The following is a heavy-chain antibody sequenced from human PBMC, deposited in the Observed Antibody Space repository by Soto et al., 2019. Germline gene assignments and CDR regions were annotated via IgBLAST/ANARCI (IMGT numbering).Heavy chain of an antibody. V-gene: IGHV1-69*01. J-gene: IGHJ4*02. D-gene: IGHD1-26*01. Sequence: PGQGLEWLGGIIPIFGTTDYARKFQGRVTITAAESTSTVFIELSSLTSEDTAVYYCARGVGAYYFDYWGQGTLVTVSS. CDR3: ARGVGAYYFDY. CDR2: IIPIFGTT.